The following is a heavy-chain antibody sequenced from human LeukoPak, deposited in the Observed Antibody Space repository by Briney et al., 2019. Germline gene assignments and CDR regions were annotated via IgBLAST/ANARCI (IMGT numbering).Heavy chain of an antibody. CDR3: ARGQSTYS. CDR2: ISPHSHTT. CDR1: GCTFNNYF. V-gene: IGHV1-18*01. J-gene: IGHJ4*02. D-gene: IGHD2-2*01. Sequence: GASVKVSCKASGCTFNNYFISWVRQAPGQGLEWVGWISPHSHTTNYAEKVQGRVTMTTDPSTTTVHMELRRLRSDDTPVYFCARGQSTYSWGQGTPVTVSS.